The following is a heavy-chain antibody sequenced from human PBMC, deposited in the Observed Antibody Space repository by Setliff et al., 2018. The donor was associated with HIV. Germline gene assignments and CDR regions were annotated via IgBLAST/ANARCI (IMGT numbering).Heavy chain of an antibody. CDR1: GGSISSHY. J-gene: IGHJ4*02. Sequence: SETLSLTCTVSGGSISSHYWSWIRQPPGKGLEWIGEINHSVSTNYNPSLKSRVTISVDTSKNQFSLKLSSVTAADTAVYYCAREDGITALFDYWGQGTLVTVSS. V-gene: IGHV4-59*11. D-gene: IGHD5-18*01. CDR2: INHSVST. CDR3: AREDGITALFDY.